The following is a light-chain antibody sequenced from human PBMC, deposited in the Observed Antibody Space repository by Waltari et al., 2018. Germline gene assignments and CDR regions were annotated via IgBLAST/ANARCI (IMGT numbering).Light chain of an antibody. V-gene: IGKV3-11*01. J-gene: IGKJ4*01. CDR3: QHRFNWPLT. CDR1: QSVSTY. CDR2: DAS. Sequence: EIVLTQSPATLSLSPGDGATLSCRASQSVSTYLAWYQEKPGQAPRLLIYDASNRATGIPARFSGSGSGTDFTITISGLEPEDSAVYYCQHRFNWPLTFGGGTKVEIK.